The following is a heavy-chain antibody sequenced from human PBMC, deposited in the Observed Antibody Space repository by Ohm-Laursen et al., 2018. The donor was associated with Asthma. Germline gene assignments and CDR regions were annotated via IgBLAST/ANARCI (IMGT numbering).Heavy chain of an antibody. CDR3: AKEVAAAGTREVYFDY. D-gene: IGHD6-13*01. V-gene: IGHV3-74*01. CDR2: INSDGSNT. Sequence: SLRLSYAASGFTFTSYWMHWVRQAPGKGLVWVSRINSDGSNTTYADSVKGRFTISRDNAKNTLYLRMNSLRAEDTAVYYCAKEVAAAGTREVYFDYWGQGTLVTVSS. J-gene: IGHJ4*02. CDR1: GFTFTSYW.